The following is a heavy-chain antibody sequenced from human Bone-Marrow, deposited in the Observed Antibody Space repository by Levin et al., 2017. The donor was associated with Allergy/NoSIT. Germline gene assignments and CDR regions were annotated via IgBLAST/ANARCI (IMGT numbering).Heavy chain of an antibody. V-gene: IGHV4-39*01. CDR2: AFYSDST. J-gene: IGHJ2*01. CDR3: ARHVYKDGKNPLLGPVFDL. CDR1: GRSLSTSDSY. D-gene: IGHD2-8*02. Sequence: SETLSLNCTVSGRSLSTSDSYWGWIRQSPGRGLEWIGGAFYSDSTFYNPFLESRATISIDTSNNQFSLRLTSLTAADTAVYYCARHVYKDGKNPLLGPVFDLWGSGTLVTVSS.